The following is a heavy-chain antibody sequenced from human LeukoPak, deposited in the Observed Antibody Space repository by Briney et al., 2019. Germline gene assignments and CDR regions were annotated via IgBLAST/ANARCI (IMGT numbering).Heavy chain of an antibody. CDR2: IDQNGRAK. D-gene: IGHD6-19*01. CDR1: QLPFSDHW. CDR3: ARDRTASGWLTYYFDY. Sequence: QTGGSLRLSFAASQLPFSDHWMSWVRQAPGKGLEWVANIDQNGRAKFYVASVKGRFTISRDNAQNSLFLQMNSLRAEDTAVYYCARDRTASGWLTYYFDYWGQGALVTVSS. J-gene: IGHJ4*02. V-gene: IGHV3-7*01.